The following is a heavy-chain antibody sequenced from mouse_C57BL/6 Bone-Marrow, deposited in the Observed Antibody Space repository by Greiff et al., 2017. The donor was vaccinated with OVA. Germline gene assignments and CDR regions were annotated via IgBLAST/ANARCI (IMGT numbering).Heavy chain of an antibody. CDR2: IRSKSNNYAT. Sequence: EVKLVESGGGLVQPKGSLKLSCAASGFSFNTYAMNWVRQAPGKGLEWVARIRSKSNNYATYYADSVKDRFTISRDDSESMLYLQMNNLKTEDTAMYYCVSYITTVVAPYYAMDYWGQGTSVTVSS. V-gene: IGHV10-1*01. J-gene: IGHJ4*01. D-gene: IGHD1-1*01. CDR1: GFSFNTYA. CDR3: VSYITTVVAPYYAMDY.